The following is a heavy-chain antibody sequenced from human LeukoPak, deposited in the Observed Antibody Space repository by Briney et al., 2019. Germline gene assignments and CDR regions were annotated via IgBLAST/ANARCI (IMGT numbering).Heavy chain of an antibody. Sequence: PSETLSLTCTVSGGSISSSSYYWGWIRQPPGKGLEWIASIYYSGSTYYNPSLKSRVTISVDTSKNQFSLKLSSVTAADTAVYYCARGRWLQPFDYWGQGTLVTVSS. CDR1: GGSISSSSYY. D-gene: IGHD5-24*01. CDR2: IYYSGST. J-gene: IGHJ4*02. CDR3: ARGRWLQPFDY. V-gene: IGHV4-39*01.